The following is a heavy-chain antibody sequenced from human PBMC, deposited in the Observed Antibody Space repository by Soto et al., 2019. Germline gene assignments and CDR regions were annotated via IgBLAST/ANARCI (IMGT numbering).Heavy chain of an antibody. CDR1: GYTFTRYY. V-gene: IGHV1-46*01. Sequence: EASVKVSCKASGYTFTRYYIHWVRQAPGQGLEWMGLISPSGGSTSYAQKFQGRVTMTRDTSTSTVNMELSSLRSEDTAAYYCARGSLAARYYYGLDVWGHGTTVTVSS. CDR3: ARGSLAARYYYGLDV. CDR2: ISPSGGST. J-gene: IGHJ6*02. D-gene: IGHD6-13*01.